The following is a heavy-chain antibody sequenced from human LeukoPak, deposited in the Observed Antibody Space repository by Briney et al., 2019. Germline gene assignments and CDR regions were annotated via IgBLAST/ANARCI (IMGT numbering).Heavy chain of an antibody. D-gene: IGHD1-26*01. J-gene: IGHJ5*02. CDR1: GGSISSYY. CDR3: ARGPEGARFDH. V-gene: IGHV4-4*07. Sequence: PSETLSLTCTVSGGSISSYYWSWIRQPARKGLEWIGRIYTSGSTNYNPSLKSRVPMSIDTSKNQFTLKLSSVTAADTAVYYCARGPEGARFDHWGQGTLVTVSS. CDR2: IYTSGST.